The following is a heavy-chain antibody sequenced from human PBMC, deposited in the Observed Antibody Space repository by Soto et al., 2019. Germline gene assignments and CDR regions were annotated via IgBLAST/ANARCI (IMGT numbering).Heavy chain of an antibody. Sequence: PGESLTISCKGSGYSFTSYWICWVRQMPGKGLEWMGIIYPADSDTRYSPSFQGQVTISADKSISTAYLRWSSLKASDTAMYCCARPGETGSYSYFDYWGQRTLVAV. V-gene: IGHV5-51*01. J-gene: IGHJ4*02. D-gene: IGHD2-15*01. CDR1: GYSFTSYW. CDR3: ARPGETGSYSYFDY. CDR2: IYPADSDT.